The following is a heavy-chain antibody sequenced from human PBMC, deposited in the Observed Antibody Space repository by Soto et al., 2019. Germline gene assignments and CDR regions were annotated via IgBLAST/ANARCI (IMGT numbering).Heavy chain of an antibody. CDR1: GFTFSSYG. J-gene: IGHJ4*02. D-gene: IGHD2-21*02. CDR2: ISGSGVDT. V-gene: IGHV3-23*01. Sequence: EVQLLQSGGGSVQPGGSLRLSCEASGFTFSSYGMTWVRQAPGKGLEWVAGISGSGVDTKYADSVKGRFIIARDNSKNKMYLQMNNLRVEDMVVYFCAKGGAYCYGDCTRAHWGQGTLVTVSS. CDR3: AKGGAYCYGDCTRAH.